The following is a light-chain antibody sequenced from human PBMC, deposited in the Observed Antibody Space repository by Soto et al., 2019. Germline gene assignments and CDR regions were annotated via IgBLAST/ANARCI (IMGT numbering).Light chain of an antibody. CDR1: QSLLHSNGYNY. V-gene: IGKV2-28*01. CDR2: LGS. Sequence: DIVMTQSPLSLPVTPGEPASISCRSSQSLLHSNGYNYLDWYLQKPGQSPQLLIYLGSNRASGVPDRFSGSGSGTDFTLKISRVEAEDVGVYYRMQPLQSCTFGHGTKVDMK. CDR3: MQPLQSCT. J-gene: IGKJ1*01.